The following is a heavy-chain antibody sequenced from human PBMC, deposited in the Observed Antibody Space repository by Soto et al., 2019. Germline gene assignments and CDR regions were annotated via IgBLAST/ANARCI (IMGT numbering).Heavy chain of an antibody. D-gene: IGHD1-26*01. V-gene: IGHV1-18*01. CDR2: ISAYNDNT. CDR3: ARDRGATASRELDY. CDR1: GYAFTSYA. J-gene: IGHJ4*02. Sequence: QVQLVQSGAAVKKPGASVKISCKASGYAFTSYALTWVRQAPGQGLEWMGWISAYNDNTNYAQKVQGRVTMTTDTSTTTAYMELMSLRSDDTAVYYCARDRGATASRELDYWGQGTLVTVSS.